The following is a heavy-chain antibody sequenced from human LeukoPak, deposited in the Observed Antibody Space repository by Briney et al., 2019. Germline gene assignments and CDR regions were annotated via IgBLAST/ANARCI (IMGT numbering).Heavy chain of an antibody. V-gene: IGHV4-59*01. J-gene: IGHJ6*02. D-gene: IGHD2-15*01. Sequence: SETLSLTCTVSGGSISSYYWSWIRQPPGKGLEWIGYIYYGGSTNYNPSLKSRVTISVDTSKNQFSLKLSSVTAADTAVYYCARDSRGFHADPRRVEYYYYGMDVWGQGTTVTVSS. CDR1: GGSISSYY. CDR3: ARDSRGFHADPRRVEYYYYGMDV. CDR2: IYYGGST.